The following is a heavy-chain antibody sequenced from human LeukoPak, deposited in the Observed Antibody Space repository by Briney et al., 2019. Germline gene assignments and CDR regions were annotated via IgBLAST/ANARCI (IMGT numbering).Heavy chain of an antibody. CDR1: GGTFSSYA. D-gene: IGHD3-22*01. V-gene: IGHV1-69*13. CDR3: ARGGPSGSFQYNWFDP. J-gene: IGHJ5*02. Sequence: SVTVSCTASGGTFSSYAISWVRQAPGQGLEWMGGIIPIFGTANYAQKFQGRVTITADESTGTAYMELSSLRSEDTAVYYCARGGPSGSFQYNWFDPWGQGTLVTVSS. CDR2: IIPIFGTA.